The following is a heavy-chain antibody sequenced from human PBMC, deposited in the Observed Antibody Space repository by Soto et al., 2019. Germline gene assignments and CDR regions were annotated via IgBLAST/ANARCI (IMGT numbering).Heavy chain of an antibody. V-gene: IGHV4-59*08. J-gene: IGHJ4*02. CDR2: IYYSGST. CDR1: GGSISSYY. Sequence: SETLSLTCTVSGGSISSYYWSWIRQPPGKGLEWIGYIYYSGSTNYNPSLKSRVTISVDTSKNQFSVNLNSVTAADTAVYFCGRPGGDFVLPSDYWGPGTLVTVSS. CDR3: GRPGGDFVLPSDY. D-gene: IGHD2-21*02.